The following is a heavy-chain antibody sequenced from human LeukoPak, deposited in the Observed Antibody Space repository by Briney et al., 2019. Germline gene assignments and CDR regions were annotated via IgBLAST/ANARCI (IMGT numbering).Heavy chain of an antibody. J-gene: IGHJ4*02. CDR1: GFTVSNNY. D-gene: IGHD3-22*01. V-gene: IGHV3-74*01. Sequence: QSGGSLRLSCAASGFTVSNNYMSWVRQAPGKGLVWVSRINSDGSSTSYADSVKGRFTISRDNAKNTLYLQMNSLRAEDTAVYYCARDRYYDSSGLDYWGQGTLVTVSS. CDR2: INSDGSST. CDR3: ARDRYYDSSGLDY.